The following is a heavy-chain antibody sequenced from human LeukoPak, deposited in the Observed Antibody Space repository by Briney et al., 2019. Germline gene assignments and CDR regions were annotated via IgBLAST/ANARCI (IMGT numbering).Heavy chain of an antibody. CDR2: ISAYNGNT. Sequence: ASVKVSCKASGYIFTSYGISWVRQAPGQGLEWMGWISAYNGNTNYAQKLQGRVTMTTDTSTSTAYMELRSLRSDDTAVYYCARDGSLYGDSRYYYGMDVWGQGTTVTVSS. CDR3: ARDGSLYGDSRYYYGMDV. J-gene: IGHJ6*02. CDR1: GYIFTSYG. V-gene: IGHV1-18*01. D-gene: IGHD4-17*01.